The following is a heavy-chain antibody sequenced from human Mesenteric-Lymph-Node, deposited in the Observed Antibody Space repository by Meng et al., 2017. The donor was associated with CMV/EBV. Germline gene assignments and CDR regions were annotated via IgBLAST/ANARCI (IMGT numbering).Heavy chain of an antibody. D-gene: IGHD3-22*01. CDR3: ARESPTGYYYDSRGSNYFDY. CDR1: GFTFSSYW. Sequence: GESLKISCAASGFTFSSYWMNWVRQAPGKGLEWVAKIKQDGSEKYYADSVRGRITISRDNTKNSLYLQMNSLRAEDTAVYYCARESPTGYYYDSRGSNYFDYWGQGTLVTVSS. V-gene: IGHV3-7*01. J-gene: IGHJ4*02. CDR2: IKQDGSEK.